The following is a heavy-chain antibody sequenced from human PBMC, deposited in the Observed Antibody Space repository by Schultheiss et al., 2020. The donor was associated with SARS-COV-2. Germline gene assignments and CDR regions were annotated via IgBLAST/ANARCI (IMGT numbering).Heavy chain of an antibody. CDR3: ARAISYYYDSSGFDY. J-gene: IGHJ4*02. CDR2: VSWNGSRT. Sequence: GGSLRLSCAASGFTFSSYAMSWVRQAPGKGLEWVSGVSWNGSRTHYADSVKGRFIISRDNSKNTLYLQMNSLRAEDTAVYYCARAISYYYDSSGFDYWGQGTLVTVSS. CDR1: GFTFSSYA. V-gene: IGHV3-19*01. D-gene: IGHD3-22*01.